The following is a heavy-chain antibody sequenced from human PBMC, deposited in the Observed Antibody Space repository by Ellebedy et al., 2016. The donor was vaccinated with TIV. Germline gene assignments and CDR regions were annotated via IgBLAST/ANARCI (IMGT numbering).Heavy chain of an antibody. D-gene: IGHD2-21*02. Sequence: PGGSLRLSCAASGFTVSSNYMSWVRQAPGKGLEWVSVIYSGGSTYYADSVKGRFTISRDNSKNTLDLQMNSLRAEDTAVYYCARDQLRCGGDCYSRPKYYFDHWGKGTLVTVSS. V-gene: IGHV3-53*01. J-gene: IGHJ4*02. CDR1: GFTVSSNY. CDR2: IYSGGST. CDR3: ARDQLRCGGDCYSRPKYYFDH.